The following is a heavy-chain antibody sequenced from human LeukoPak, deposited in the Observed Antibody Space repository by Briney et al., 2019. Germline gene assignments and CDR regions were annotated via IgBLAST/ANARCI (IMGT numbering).Heavy chain of an antibody. Sequence: SCKASGYTFTGYYMHWVRQAPGKGLEWVAVISYDGSNKYYADSVKGRFTISRDNSKSTLYLQMNSLGAEDTAVYYCARQKYSGSSLDYWGQGTLVTVSS. CDR2: ISYDGSNK. D-gene: IGHD6-6*01. CDR1: GYTFTGYY. J-gene: IGHJ4*02. V-gene: IGHV3-30-3*01. CDR3: ARQKYSGSSLDY.